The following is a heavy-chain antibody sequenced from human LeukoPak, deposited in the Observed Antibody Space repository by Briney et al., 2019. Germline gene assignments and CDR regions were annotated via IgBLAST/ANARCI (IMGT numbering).Heavy chain of an antibody. V-gene: IGHV1-8*01. CDR1: GYTFTNND. CDR2: VSPDSGDT. CDR3: TRGRAAGD. D-gene: IGHD6-19*01. J-gene: IGHJ4*02. Sequence: ASVKVSCKASGYTFTNNDINWVRQATGQGLEWMGWVSPDSGDTGYAPNFRGRVTMTTDTSINTVYMELTSLTSEDTAIYYCTRGRAAGDWGQGTLVTVSS.